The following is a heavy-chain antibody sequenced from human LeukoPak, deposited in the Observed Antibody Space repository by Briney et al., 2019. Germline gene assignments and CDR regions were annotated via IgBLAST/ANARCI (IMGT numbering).Heavy chain of an antibody. CDR3: ARDRSGYYDRGDAFDI. Sequence: GGSLRLSCAASGFTFSSYAMNWVRQAPGKGLEWVSALSGGGGSTYYADSVKGRFTISGDNSKNTLYLQRNSLRAEDTAVYQCARDRSGYYDRGDAFDIWGQGTMVTVSS. V-gene: IGHV3-23*01. D-gene: IGHD3-22*01. CDR1: GFTFSSYA. J-gene: IGHJ3*02. CDR2: LSGGGGST.